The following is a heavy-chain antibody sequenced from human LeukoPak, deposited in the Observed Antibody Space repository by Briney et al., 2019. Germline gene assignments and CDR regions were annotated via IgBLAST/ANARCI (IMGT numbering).Heavy chain of an antibody. CDR2: INHSGST. V-gene: IGHV4-34*01. Sequence: PSETLSLTCAVYGGSFSGYYWSWIRQPPGKGLEWIGEINHSGSTNYNPSLKSRVTISVDTSKNQFSLKLSSVTAAGTAVYYCARGRPGYSSSSRPYYFDYWGQGTLVTVSS. J-gene: IGHJ4*02. CDR3: ARGRPGYSSSSRPYYFDY. D-gene: IGHD6-6*01. CDR1: GGSFSGYY.